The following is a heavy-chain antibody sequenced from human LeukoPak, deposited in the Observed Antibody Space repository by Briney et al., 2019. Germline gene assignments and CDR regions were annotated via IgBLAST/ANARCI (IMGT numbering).Heavy chain of an antibody. Sequence: NPSETRSLTCTVSGGSISSGSYYWSWIRQPAGKGLEWIGRIYTSGSTNYNPSLKSRVTISVDTSKNQFSLKLSSVTAADTAVYYCARDGWNYLWGQGTLVTVSS. D-gene: IGHD1-7*01. CDR2: IYTSGST. J-gene: IGHJ4*02. CDR3: ARDGWNYL. V-gene: IGHV4-61*02. CDR1: GGSISSGSYY.